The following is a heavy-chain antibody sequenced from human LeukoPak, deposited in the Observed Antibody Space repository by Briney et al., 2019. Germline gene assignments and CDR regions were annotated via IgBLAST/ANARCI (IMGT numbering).Heavy chain of an antibody. Sequence: PGGSLRLSCVGAGFTFSNYAMTWVGQAPGKGLGWVSGISGSGDRTYYADSVKGRFTISRDNSKNTLYLQMNSLTDDDSAVYYCAKDRIPVAGRQDIWDYWGQGTLVTISS. J-gene: IGHJ4*02. D-gene: IGHD6-19*01. CDR1: GFTFSNYA. CDR3: AKDRIPVAGRQDIWDY. V-gene: IGHV3-23*01. CDR2: ISGSGDRT.